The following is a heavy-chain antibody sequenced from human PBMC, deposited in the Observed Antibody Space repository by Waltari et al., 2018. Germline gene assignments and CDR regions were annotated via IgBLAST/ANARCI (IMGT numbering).Heavy chain of an antibody. V-gene: IGHV4-38-2*02. Sequence: QVQLQESGPGLVKPSETLSLTCAVSGYSISSGYYWGWIRQPPGKGLEWIGSIYHSGSTYYNPSLKSRVTISVDTSKNQFSLKLSSVTAADTAVYYCAREREWELLDAFDIWGQGTMVTVSS. CDR3: AREREWELLDAFDI. D-gene: IGHD1-26*01. CDR1: GYSISSGYY. CDR2: IYHSGST. J-gene: IGHJ3*02.